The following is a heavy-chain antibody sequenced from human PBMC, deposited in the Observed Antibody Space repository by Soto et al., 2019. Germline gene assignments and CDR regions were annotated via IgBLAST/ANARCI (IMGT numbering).Heavy chain of an antibody. CDR1: GGSVSSGSYY. D-gene: IGHD6-6*01. CDR2: IYYSGST. CDR3: ARDFHSSSSHWFDP. V-gene: IGHV4-61*01. Sequence: QVQLQESGPGLVKPSETLSLTCTVSGGSVSSGSYYWSWIRQPPGKGLEWIGYIYYSGSTNYNPSLKSRVTISVDTSKNQFSLKLSSVTAADTAVYYCARDFHSSSSHWFDPWGQGTLVTVSS. J-gene: IGHJ5*02.